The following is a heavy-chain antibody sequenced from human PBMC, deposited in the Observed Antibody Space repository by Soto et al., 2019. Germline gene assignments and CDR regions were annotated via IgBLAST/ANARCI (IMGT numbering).Heavy chain of an antibody. V-gene: IGHV4-39*01. D-gene: IGHD3-16*01. CDR2: IYYSGST. CDR3: ARPSGDYYYYYMDV. J-gene: IGHJ6*03. Sequence: ASETLSLTCTVSGGSISSSSYYWGWIRQPPGKGLEWIGSIYYSGSTYYNPSLKSRVTISVDTSKNQFSLKLSSVTAADTAVYYCARPSGDYYYYYMDVWGKGTTVTVSS. CDR1: GGSISSSSYY.